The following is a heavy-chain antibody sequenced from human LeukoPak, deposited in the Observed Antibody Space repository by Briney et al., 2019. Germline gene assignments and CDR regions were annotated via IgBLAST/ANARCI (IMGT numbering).Heavy chain of an antibody. CDR2: IRVQADSYAT. D-gene: IGHD1-26*01. Sequence: PGGSLRLSCAASGFPFSGSAMHWVRQASGKGLEWVGRIRVQADSYATEYAASVKGRFTISRDDSKNTAYLQMNSLKTEDTAVYYCTRLVVGAGSYDLYGMDVWGQGTTVTVSS. V-gene: IGHV3-73*01. J-gene: IGHJ6*02. CDR1: GFPFSGSA. CDR3: TRLVVGAGSYDLYGMDV.